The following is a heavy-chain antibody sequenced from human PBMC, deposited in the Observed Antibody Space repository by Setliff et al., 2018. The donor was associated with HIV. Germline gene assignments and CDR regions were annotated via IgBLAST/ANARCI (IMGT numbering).Heavy chain of an antibody. CDR3: AKNLYSSIWSPLDY. Sequence: GALRLSCAASGFTFSSYGIHWVRQAPGKGLEWVAFILFDGTYKYYAASVKGRFTISRDNSKNTLFLQMGSLRTEDTAVYFCAKNLYSSIWSPLDYWGQGTLVTVSS. CDR2: ILFDGTYK. CDR1: GFTFSSYG. D-gene: IGHD6-13*01. V-gene: IGHV3-30*02. J-gene: IGHJ4*02.